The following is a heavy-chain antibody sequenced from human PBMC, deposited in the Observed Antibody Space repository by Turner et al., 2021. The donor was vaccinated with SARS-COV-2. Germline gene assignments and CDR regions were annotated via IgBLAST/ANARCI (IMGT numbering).Heavy chain of an antibody. J-gene: IGHJ4*02. D-gene: IGHD3-10*01. CDR3: ARINSGGFDY. Sequence: QVQLVQSGAEVKKPGSSVKVSCKASGGTFSSYPISWVRQAPGQGLEWMGRIIPIVGVANYAQKFQGRVTITADKPTSTAYMELSSLRSEDTAVYYCARINSGGFDYWGQGTLVTVSS. CDR1: GGTFSSYP. CDR2: IIPIVGVA. V-gene: IGHV1-69*04.